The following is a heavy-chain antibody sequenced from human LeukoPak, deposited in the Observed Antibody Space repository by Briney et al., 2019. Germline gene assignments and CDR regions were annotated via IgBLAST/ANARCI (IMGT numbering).Heavy chain of an antibody. CDR2: IWYDGSNK. Sequence: GRSLRLSCAASGLTFSSYGMHWVRQAPGKGLEWVAVIWYDGSNKYYADSVKGRFTISRDNSKNTLYLQMNSLRAEDTAVYYCARDSAARGRSLDYWGQGTLVTVSS. V-gene: IGHV3-33*01. CDR3: ARDSAARGRSLDY. CDR1: GLTFSSYG. J-gene: IGHJ4*02. D-gene: IGHD6-6*01.